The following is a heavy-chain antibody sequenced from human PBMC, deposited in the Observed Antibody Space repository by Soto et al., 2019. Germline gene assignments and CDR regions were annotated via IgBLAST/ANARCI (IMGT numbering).Heavy chain of an antibody. J-gene: IGHJ6*02. D-gene: IGHD3-3*01. CDR1: GFTFSSYG. V-gene: IGHV3-30*18. CDR3: ANAKMGRFLEWLLASSMDV. CDR2: ISYDGSNK. Sequence: GGSLRLSCAASGFTFSSYGMHWVRQAPGKGLEWVAVISYDGSNKYYADSVKGRFTISRDSSKNTLYLQMNSLRAEDTAVYYCANAKMGRFLEWLLASSMDVWGQGITVTGSS.